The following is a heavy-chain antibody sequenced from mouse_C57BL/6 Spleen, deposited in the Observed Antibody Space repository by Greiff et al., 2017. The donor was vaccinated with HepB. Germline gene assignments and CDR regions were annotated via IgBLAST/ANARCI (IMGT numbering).Heavy chain of an antibody. D-gene: IGHD1-1*01. CDR1: GYTFTDYY. J-gene: IGHJ4*01. Sequence: EVQLQQSGPELVKPGASVKISCKASGYTFTDYYMNWVKQSHGKSLEWIGDINPNNGGTSYNQKFKGKATLTVDKSSSTAYMELRSLTSEDSAVYYCARGLLVLYAMDYWGQGTSVTVSS. CDR2: INPNNGGT. V-gene: IGHV1-26*01. CDR3: ARGLLVLYAMDY.